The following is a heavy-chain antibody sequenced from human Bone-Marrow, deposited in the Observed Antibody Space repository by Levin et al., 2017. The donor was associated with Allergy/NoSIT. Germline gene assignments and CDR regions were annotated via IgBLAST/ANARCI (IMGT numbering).Heavy chain of an antibody. D-gene: IGHD6-19*01. CDR2: VYHSGST. V-gene: IGHV4-59*01. J-gene: IGHJ4*02. CDR1: DGYLTASY. Sequence: SQTLSLTCSVSDGYLTASYWSWIRQPPGRGLEWLGYVYHSGSTDYNPSLKSRLTISVDVPNNQFSLKLTSVTPADTAVYYCASLSVTGTRDDSWGQGTHVTVSS. CDR3: ASLSVTGTRDDS.